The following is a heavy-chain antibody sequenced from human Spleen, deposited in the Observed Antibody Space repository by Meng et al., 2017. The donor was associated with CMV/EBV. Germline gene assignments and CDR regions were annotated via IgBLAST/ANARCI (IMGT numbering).Heavy chain of an antibody. CDR3: AKDEQQRGGWFDP. CDR2: IIPILGIA. J-gene: IGHJ5*02. D-gene: IGHD6-13*01. V-gene: IGHV1-69*04. Sequence: SVKVSCKASGGTFSSYTISWVRQAPGQGLEWMGRIIPILGIANYAQKFQGRVTITADKSTSTVYMELSSLRSEDTAVYYCAKDEQQRGGWFDPWGQGTLVTVPQ. CDR1: GGTFSSYT.